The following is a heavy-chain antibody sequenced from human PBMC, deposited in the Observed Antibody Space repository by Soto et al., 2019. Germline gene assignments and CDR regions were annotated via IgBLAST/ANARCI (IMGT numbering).Heavy chain of an antibody. CDR2: IKSKTDGGTT. D-gene: IGHD1-26*01. CDR3: TTYSGAAFED. Sequence: XGSLRLSWAASGFTLDNAGMNWVRQAPGKGLEWVGRIKSKTDGGTTEYAAPVKGRFTISRDDSKNMVDLQMSSLKTEDTAVYYCTTYSGAAFEDWGQGALVTVSS. CDR1: GFTLDNAG. J-gene: IGHJ4*02. V-gene: IGHV3-15*01.